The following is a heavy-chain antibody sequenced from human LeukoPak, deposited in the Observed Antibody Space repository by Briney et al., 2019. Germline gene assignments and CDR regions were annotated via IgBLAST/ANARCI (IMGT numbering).Heavy chain of an antibody. CDR3: ARDRRAHGY. V-gene: IGHV3-7*03. CDR1: GFTFSSSW. Sequence: QSGGSLRLSCEASGFTFSSSWMTWVRQAPGKGLEWVANIKEDGSEKYYVDSVKGRFTISRDNAKNSLYLQMNSLRAEDTAVYYCARDRRAHGYWGQGTLVTVSS. J-gene: IGHJ4*02. CDR2: IKEDGSEK.